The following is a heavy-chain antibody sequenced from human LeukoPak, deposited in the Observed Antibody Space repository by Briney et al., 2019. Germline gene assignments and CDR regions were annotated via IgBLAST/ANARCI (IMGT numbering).Heavy chain of an antibody. CDR3: AKDESLWEPVDY. Sequence: PGGSLRLSCVASGFTFRSYVMSWVRQAPGKGLEWVSAISGSGGSTYYADSVKGRFTISRDNSKNTLYLQMNSLRAEDTAVYYCAKDESLWEPVDYWGQGTLVTVSS. CDR1: GFTFRSYV. D-gene: IGHD1-26*01. V-gene: IGHV3-23*01. CDR2: ISGSGGST. J-gene: IGHJ4*02.